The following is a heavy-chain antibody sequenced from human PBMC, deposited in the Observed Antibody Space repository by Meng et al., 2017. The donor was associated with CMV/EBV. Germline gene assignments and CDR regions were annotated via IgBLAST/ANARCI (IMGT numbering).Heavy chain of an antibody. J-gene: IGHJ4*02. Sequence: VHVQASGPGLVKPSQTLSLTCTVSGGSSSSRDYYWSWIRQPPGKGLEWIGYIYYSGSTYYNPSLKSRVTISVDTSKNQFSLKLSSVTAADTAVYYCARTGEYPTFDYWGQGTLVTVSS. CDR3: ARTGEYPTFDY. CDR2: IYYSGST. D-gene: IGHD2/OR15-2a*01. V-gene: IGHV4-30-4*08. CDR1: GGSSSSRDYY.